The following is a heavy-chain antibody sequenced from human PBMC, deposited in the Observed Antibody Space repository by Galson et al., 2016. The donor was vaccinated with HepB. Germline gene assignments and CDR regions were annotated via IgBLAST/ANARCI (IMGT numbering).Heavy chain of an antibody. CDR3: ARRHRGAAPRGYYHYGMDV. V-gene: IGHV5-51*01. Sequence: QSGAEVKKAGESLKISCKTSGYSFTDYCIAWVRQAPGKGLEWMGNIYPDDSETKYSPPFQGQVTISVDKSIRTAYLQWTSLKASDIAIYYCARRHRGAAPRGYYHYGMDVGGQGTAVTVSS. D-gene: IGHD6-6*01. J-gene: IGHJ6*01. CDR2: IYPDDSET. CDR1: GYSFTDYC.